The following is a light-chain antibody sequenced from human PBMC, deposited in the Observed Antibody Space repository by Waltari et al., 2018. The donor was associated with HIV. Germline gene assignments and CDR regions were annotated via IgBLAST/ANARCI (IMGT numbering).Light chain of an antibody. V-gene: IGKV4-1*01. J-gene: IGKJ4*01. CDR1: QSVLYSSTNKNY. Sequence: DIVMNQSPDSLAVSLGERATINCKSSQSVLYSSTNKNYLAWYQQKPGQHPKLLIYWASTRESGVPDRFSGSGSGTDFTLTISSLQAEDVAVYYCQQYYSTPLTFGGGTKVEIK. CDR3: QQYYSTPLT. CDR2: WAS.